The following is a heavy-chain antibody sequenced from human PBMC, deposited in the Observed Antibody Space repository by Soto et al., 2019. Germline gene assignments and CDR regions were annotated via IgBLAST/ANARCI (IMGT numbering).Heavy chain of an antibody. CDR1: GYTFSNFW. D-gene: IGHD2-15*01. V-gene: IGHV5-51*01. J-gene: IGHJ4*02. Sequence: GESLKISCKVSGYTFSNFWIGWVRQMPGKGLEWMGIIYPGDSDTRYSPSFQGQVTISADKSISTAYLQWSSLKASDTAMYYCARPYGGNVGRAIYWGQGTLVTVSS. CDR2: IYPGDSDT. CDR3: ARPYGGNVGRAIY.